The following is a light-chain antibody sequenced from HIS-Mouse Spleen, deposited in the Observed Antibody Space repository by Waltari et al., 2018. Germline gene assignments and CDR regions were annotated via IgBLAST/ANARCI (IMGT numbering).Light chain of an antibody. CDR3: NSRDSSGNHVV. Sequence: SYELTQPPSVSVSPGQTASITCSGDKLGDKYACWYQQKPGQSPVLVIYQDTNRPSGIPDRFSGSSSGNTASLTVPGAQAEDEADYYCNSRDSSGNHVVFGGGTKLTVL. V-gene: IGLV3-1*01. CDR2: QDT. J-gene: IGLJ2*01. CDR1: KLGDKY.